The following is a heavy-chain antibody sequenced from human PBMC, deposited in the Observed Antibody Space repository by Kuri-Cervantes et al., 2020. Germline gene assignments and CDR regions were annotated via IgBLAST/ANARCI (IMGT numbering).Heavy chain of an antibody. Sequence: LSLTCAASGFTFKTYGMHWVRQAPGKGLEWVAVIWYDGSNKYYADSVKGRFTISRDNSKNTLYLQMNSLRAEDTAVYYCARARVMYYYDSSGRIDYWGQGTLVTVSS. CDR2: IWYDGSNK. V-gene: IGHV3-33*01. D-gene: IGHD3-22*01. CDR1: GFTFKTYG. CDR3: ARARVMYYYDSSGRIDY. J-gene: IGHJ4*02.